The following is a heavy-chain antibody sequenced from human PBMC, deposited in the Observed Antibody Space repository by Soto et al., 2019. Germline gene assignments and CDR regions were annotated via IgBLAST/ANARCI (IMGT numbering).Heavy chain of an antibody. CDR3: GRMATFCSLNGLDPRGQGRMVSDS. J-gene: IGHJ5*01. CDR1: GYSFTNND. D-gene: IGHD5-18*01. V-gene: IGHV1-8*01. Sequence: EAAVKVSCKASGYSFTNNDVTWVRQATGQGLEWMGWMNPGSGDTGYAQKFQGRVTMTRGLSIATAYMEPSSLRSDDTAIYYCGRMATFCSLNGLDPRGQGRMVSDS. CDR2: MNPGSGDT.